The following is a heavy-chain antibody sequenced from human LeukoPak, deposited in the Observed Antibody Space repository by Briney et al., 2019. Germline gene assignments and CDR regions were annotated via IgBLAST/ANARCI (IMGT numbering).Heavy chain of an antibody. V-gene: IGHV3-30*19. D-gene: IGHD4-17*01. Sequence: GGSLRLSCAASGFTFSSYGMHWVRQAPGKGLEWVAVISYDGSNKYYADSVKGRFTISRDNSKNTLYLQMNSLRAEDTAVYYCAREPDDYGDYSIFDYWGQGTLVTVSS. J-gene: IGHJ4*02. CDR2: ISYDGSNK. CDR3: AREPDDYGDYSIFDY. CDR1: GFTFSSYG.